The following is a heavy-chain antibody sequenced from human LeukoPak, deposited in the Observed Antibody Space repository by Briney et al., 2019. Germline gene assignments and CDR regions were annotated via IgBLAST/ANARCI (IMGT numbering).Heavy chain of an antibody. D-gene: IGHD4-17*01. CDR2: INTVNT. CDR1: GYTFTNFA. Sequence: ASVKVSCKASGYTFTNFAIHWVRQAPGQRLEWMGWINTVNTKYSHKFQDRVTITWDTSATTVYMELSSLRSEDTAIYYCARMSPGEAFDPWGQGTLVTVSS. CDR3: ARMSPGEAFDP. J-gene: IGHJ5*02. V-gene: IGHV1-3*04.